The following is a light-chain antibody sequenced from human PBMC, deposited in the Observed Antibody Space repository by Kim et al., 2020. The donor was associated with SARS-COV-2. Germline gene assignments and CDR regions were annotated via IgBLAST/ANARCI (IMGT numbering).Light chain of an antibody. CDR1: QSVSSSY. J-gene: IGKJ2*03. V-gene: IGKV3-20*01. CDR3: QQYGSSPPYS. CDR2: GAS. Sequence: PGERAALSCRASQSVSSSYLAWYQQKPGQAPRLLIYGASSMASGIPDRFSGSGSGTDFTLTISRLEPEDFAVYYCQQYGSSPPYSFGQGTKLEIK.